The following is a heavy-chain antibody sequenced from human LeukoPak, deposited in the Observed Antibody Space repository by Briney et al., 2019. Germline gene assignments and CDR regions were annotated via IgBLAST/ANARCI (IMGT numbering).Heavy chain of an antibody. CDR1: GINFTDYY. J-gene: IGHJ4*02. CDR3: ARECSLFGVVTRYYFDF. D-gene: IGHD3-3*01. Sequence: PGGSLKLSCAASGINFTDYYMTWIRQAPRKGLEWVSSISSSGNTINYADSVKGRVDISRDNAKKSLFLQMNSLRVEDTAVYYCARECSLFGVVTRYYFDFWGQGTLVTVSS. CDR2: ISSSGNTI. V-gene: IGHV3-11*04.